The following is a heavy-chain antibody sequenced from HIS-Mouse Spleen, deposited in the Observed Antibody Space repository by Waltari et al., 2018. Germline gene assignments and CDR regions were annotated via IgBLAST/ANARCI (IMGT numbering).Heavy chain of an antibody. D-gene: IGHD6-13*01. Sequence: EVQLVESGGGLVQPGRSLRLSCAASGFTFDDYAMHWVRQAPGKGLEWVSGISWNSGMIGYADSVKGRFTISRDNAKNSLYLQMNSLRAEDTALYYCAKGILGIAAADRKDYYYGMDVWGQGTTVTVSS. V-gene: IGHV3-9*01. J-gene: IGHJ6*02. CDR1: GFTFDDYA. CDR2: ISWNSGMI. CDR3: AKGILGIAAADRKDYYYGMDV.